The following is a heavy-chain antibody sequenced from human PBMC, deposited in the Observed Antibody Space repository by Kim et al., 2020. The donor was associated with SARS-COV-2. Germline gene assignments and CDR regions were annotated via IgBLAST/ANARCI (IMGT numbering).Heavy chain of an antibody. Sequence: SDTLSLTCTVSGGSISSSSYYWGWIRQPPGKGLEWIGSIYYSGSTYYNPSLKSRVTITVDTSKNQFSLKLSSVTAADTAVYYVARQQHIVVVTAIRFWFDPWGQGTLVTVSS. J-gene: IGHJ5*02. V-gene: IGHV4-39*01. CDR3: ARQQHIVVVTAIRFWFDP. CDR2: IYYSGST. D-gene: IGHD2-21*02. CDR1: GGSISSSSYY.